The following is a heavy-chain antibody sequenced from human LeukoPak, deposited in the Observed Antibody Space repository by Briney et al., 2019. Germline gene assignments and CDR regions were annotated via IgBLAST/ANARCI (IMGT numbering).Heavy chain of an antibody. J-gene: IGHJ4*02. CDR2: TKQDGSEK. D-gene: IGHD1-7*01. CDR1: ELTSSTSW. Sequence: GGSLRLSCEASELTSSTSWMSWVRQAPGKGLEWVAQTKQDGSEKYYVDSVKGRFTTSRDKNSLFLQMNSVRAEDTAVYYCVGWGISGITNHWGQGTLVTVSS. CDR3: VGWGISGITNH. V-gene: IGHV3-7*01.